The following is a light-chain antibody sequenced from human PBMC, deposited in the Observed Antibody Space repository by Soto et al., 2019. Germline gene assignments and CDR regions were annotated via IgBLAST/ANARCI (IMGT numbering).Light chain of an antibody. J-gene: IGKJ4*01. CDR2: GAS. CDR1: QSVGSS. CDR3: QQYNSAPGT. V-gene: IGKV3-15*01. Sequence: EIVRRQSPATLFLSAWERDTIYCRASQSVGSSLAWYQRKPGQAPRLLIYGASTRATGIPATFSGSGSGTEFTLTIRSLQSEDSAVYNCQQYNSAPGTFGGGTEVDIK.